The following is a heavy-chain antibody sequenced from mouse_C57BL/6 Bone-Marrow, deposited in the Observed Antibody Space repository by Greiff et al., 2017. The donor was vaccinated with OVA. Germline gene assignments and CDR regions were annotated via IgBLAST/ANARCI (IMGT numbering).Heavy chain of an antibody. D-gene: IGHD1-1*01. J-gene: IGHJ4*01. CDR2: IWSDGST. CDR1: GFSLTSYG. V-gene: IGHV2-6-1*01. Sequence: VQLVESGPGLVAPSQSLSITCTVSGFSLTSYGVHWVRQPPGKGLEWLVVIWSDGSTTYNSALKSRLSISKDNSKSQVFLKMNSLQTDDTAMYYCARHSYGSSGYYYAMDYWGQGTSVTVSS. CDR3: ARHSYGSSGYYYAMDY.